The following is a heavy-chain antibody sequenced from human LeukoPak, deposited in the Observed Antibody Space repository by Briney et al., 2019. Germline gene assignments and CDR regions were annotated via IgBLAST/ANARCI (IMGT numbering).Heavy chain of an antibody. V-gene: IGHV3-23*01. J-gene: IGHJ4*02. CDR3: AKVRLYGDYPEIDY. D-gene: IGHD4-17*01. CDR2: TSGSGGRT. CDR1: GFTFSNYA. Sequence: GGSLRLSCAGSGFTFSNYAMTWVRQAPGKGLEWVSGTSGSGGRTYYADSVKGRFTISRENSKNTLYLQMNSLRAEDTAVYYCAKVRLYGDYPEIDYWGQGTLVAVSS.